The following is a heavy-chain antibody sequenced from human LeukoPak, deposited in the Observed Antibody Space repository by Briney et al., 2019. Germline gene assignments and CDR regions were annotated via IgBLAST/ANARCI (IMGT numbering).Heavy chain of an antibody. CDR1: GFTFSSYS. V-gene: IGHV3-30*02. Sequence: GGSQRLSCLASGFTFSSYSMSWVRQAPGKGLEWVAFIRYDGSNKYYADSVKGRFTISRDNSKNTLYLQMNSLRAEDTAVYYCAKEEDSPYYYDSSGYYPFDYWGQGTLVTVSS. CDR3: AKEEDSPYYYDSSGYYPFDY. D-gene: IGHD3-22*01. J-gene: IGHJ4*02. CDR2: IRYDGSNK.